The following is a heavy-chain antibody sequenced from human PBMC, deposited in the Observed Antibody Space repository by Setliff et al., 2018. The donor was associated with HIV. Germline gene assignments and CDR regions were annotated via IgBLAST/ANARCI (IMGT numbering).Heavy chain of an antibody. D-gene: IGHD3-10*01. CDR1: GFTFSSYE. Sequence: GGSLRLSCAASGFTFSSYEMNWVRQAPGKGLEWVSYIGNSGSPIYYADSVKGRFTISRDNAKNSLYLQMNGLRAEDTAVYYCARPRLYGTALDLWGQGTLVTVSS. V-gene: IGHV3-48*03. CDR2: IGNSGSPI. CDR3: ARPRLYGTALDL. J-gene: IGHJ5*02.